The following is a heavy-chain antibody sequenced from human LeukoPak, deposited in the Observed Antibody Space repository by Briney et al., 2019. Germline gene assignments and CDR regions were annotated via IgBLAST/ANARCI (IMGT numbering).Heavy chain of an antibody. Sequence: GGSLRLSCAASGFTFSSYAMTWVRQAPGKGLEWVSAFSGSGGRLYYADSVKGRFTISRDNFKNSRDMQMNSLRAEDTAVYDWARDALVIVRATSAAVDAFDIWGQGTMVTVSS. CDR3: ARDALVIVRATSAAVDAFDI. V-gene: IGHV3-23*01. CDR2: FSGSGGRL. J-gene: IGHJ3*02. CDR1: GFTFSSYA. D-gene: IGHD1-26*01.